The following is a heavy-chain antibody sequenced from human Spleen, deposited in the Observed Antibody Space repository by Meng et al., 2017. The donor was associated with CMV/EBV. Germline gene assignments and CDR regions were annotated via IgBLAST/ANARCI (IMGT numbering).Heavy chain of an antibody. CDR3: ARVGKGDY. Sequence: GESLKISCAASTFIFSSYEMNWVRQAPGKGLEWVSYISSSGSFIYYADSVKGRFTISRDNAKNSLYLQMNSLRAEDTAVYYCARVGKGDYWGQGTLVTVSS. D-gene: IGHD7-27*01. J-gene: IGHJ4*02. V-gene: IGHV3-48*03. CDR1: TFIFSSYE. CDR2: ISSSGSFI.